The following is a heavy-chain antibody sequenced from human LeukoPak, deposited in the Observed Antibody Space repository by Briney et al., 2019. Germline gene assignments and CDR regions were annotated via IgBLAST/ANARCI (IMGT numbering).Heavy chain of an antibody. CDR3: ARVNRYYFDY. D-gene: IGHD1-14*01. J-gene: IGHJ4*02. CDR2: INHSGST. V-gene: IGHV4-34*01. CDR1: GVSFSGYY. Sequence: SETLSLTCAVYGVSFSGYYWSWIRQPPGKGLEWIGEINHSGSTNYNPSLKSRVTISVDTSKNQFSLKLSSATAADTAVYYCARVNRYYFDYWGQGTLVTVSS.